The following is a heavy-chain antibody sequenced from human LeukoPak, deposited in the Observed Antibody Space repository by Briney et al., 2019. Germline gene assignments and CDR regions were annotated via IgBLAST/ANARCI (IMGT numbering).Heavy chain of an antibody. CDR1: RFIFTSYY. D-gene: IGHD6-13*01. J-gene: IGHJ4*02. CDR3: LRDRGSCWFADY. CDR2: INPNNGGT. V-gene: IGHV1-2*02. Sequence: VASVKVSCKASRFIFTSYYIHWVRLAPGQGLEWMGWINPNNGGTKYAQKFQGRVTMTSDTSISTAYVELSRLRSDDTAMYYCLRDRGSCWFADYWGQGTLVTVSS.